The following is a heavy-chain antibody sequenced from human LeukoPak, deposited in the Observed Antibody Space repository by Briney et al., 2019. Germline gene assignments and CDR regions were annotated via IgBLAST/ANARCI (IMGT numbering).Heavy chain of an antibody. J-gene: IGHJ3*02. D-gene: IGHD6-19*01. V-gene: IGHV3-30*18. CDR2: ISSDGTNK. CDR3: AKDRSAVAGPGRDAFDI. CDR1: GFTFSKYG. Sequence: GGSLRLSCAATGFTFSKYGMHWVRHPPGKGLDCVAAISSDGTNKHYAHSVKGRFTISRDHSKNTLYLQVNSLKTEDTAMYYCAKDRSAVAGPGRDAFDIWGQGTMVTVSS.